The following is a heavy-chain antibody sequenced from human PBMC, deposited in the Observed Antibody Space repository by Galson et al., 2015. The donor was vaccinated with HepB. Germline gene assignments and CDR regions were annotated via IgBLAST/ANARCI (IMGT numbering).Heavy chain of an antibody. V-gene: IGHV3-21*01. CDR2: ISSSSGYI. Sequence: SLRLSCAASGFTFSSYSMNWVRQAPGKGLEWVSSISSSSGYIYYADSVKGRFTISRDNAKNSLYLQMNSLRAEDTAMYYCARVGLIWPATEYYFDYWGQGTLVTVSS. CDR3: ARVGLIWPATEYYFDY. D-gene: IGHD2-21*01. CDR1: GFTFSSYS. J-gene: IGHJ4*02.